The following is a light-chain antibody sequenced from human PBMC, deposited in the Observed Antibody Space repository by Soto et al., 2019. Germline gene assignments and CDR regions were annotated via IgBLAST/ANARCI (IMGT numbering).Light chain of an antibody. Sequence: DIQMTQSPSSLSASVGDRVTITCRASQSISSYLNWYQQKPGKAPKLLIYAASSLQSGVPSRFSGRGSGTDFTLPISSLQPEDFATYYCQQSYRTPTFGQGTKLDI. CDR2: AAS. V-gene: IGKV1-39*01. CDR1: QSISSY. CDR3: QQSYRTPT. J-gene: IGKJ2*01.